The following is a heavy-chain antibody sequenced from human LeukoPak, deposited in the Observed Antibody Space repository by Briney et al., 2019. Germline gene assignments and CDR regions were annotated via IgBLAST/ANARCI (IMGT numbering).Heavy chain of an antibody. CDR2: IYYSGST. J-gene: IGHJ4*02. Sequence: KPSETLSLTCTVSGGSISSYYWSWIRQPPGKGLEWIGYIYYSGSTNYNPSLKSRVTISVDTSKNQFSLKLSSVTAADTAVYYCARGGDGYNGGKPKPFDYWGQGTLVTVSS. V-gene: IGHV4-59*01. CDR1: GGSISSYY. CDR3: ARGGDGYNGGKPKPFDY. D-gene: IGHD5-24*01.